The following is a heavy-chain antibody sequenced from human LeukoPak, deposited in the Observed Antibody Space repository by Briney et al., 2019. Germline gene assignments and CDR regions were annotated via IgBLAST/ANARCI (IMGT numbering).Heavy chain of an antibody. D-gene: IGHD7-27*01. Sequence: GASVKVSCKASGYTFVSHGMSWMRQAPGQGLEWVGWISAFNGETVYAQNLQGRVSMTTDTSTNTAYVELRSLTADDTAMYYCVSQSTNWGYPDFWGQGTLVTVSS. V-gene: IGHV1-18*01. CDR1: GYTFVSHG. CDR2: ISAFNGET. CDR3: VSQSTNWGYPDF. J-gene: IGHJ4*02.